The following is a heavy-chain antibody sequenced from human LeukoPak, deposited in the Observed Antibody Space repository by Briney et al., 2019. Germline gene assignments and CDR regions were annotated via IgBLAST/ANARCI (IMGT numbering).Heavy chain of an antibody. CDR1: GFTFSSYG. Sequence: PGRSLRLSCAASGFTFSSYGMHWARQAPGKGLEWVAVISYDGSNKYYADSVKGRFTISRDNSKNTLYLQMNSLRAEDTAVYYCAKEGDLWQYSYGDWGIDYWGQGTLVTVSS. CDR3: AKEGDLWQYSYGDWGIDY. J-gene: IGHJ4*02. V-gene: IGHV3-30*18. CDR2: ISYDGSNK. D-gene: IGHD5-18*01.